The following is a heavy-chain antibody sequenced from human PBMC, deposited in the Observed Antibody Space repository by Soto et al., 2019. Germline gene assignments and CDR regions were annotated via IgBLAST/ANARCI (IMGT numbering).Heavy chain of an antibody. CDR2: INPNSGGT. CDR3: AREGLIGSWFDP. D-gene: IGHD2-15*01. V-gene: IGHV1-2*02. Sequence: ASVKVSCKASGYTFTGYYMHWVRQAPGQGLEWMGWINPNSGGTNYAQEFQGRVTMTRDTSISTAYMELSRLRSDDTAVYYCAREGLIGSWFDPWGQGTLVTVSS. J-gene: IGHJ5*02. CDR1: GYTFTGYY.